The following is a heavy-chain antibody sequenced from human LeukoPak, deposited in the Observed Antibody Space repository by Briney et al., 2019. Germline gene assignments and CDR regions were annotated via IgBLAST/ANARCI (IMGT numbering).Heavy chain of an antibody. D-gene: IGHD5-18*01. J-gene: IGHJ4*02. CDR2: IDPGDSYN. Sequence: GESLTISCKGSGYSFTSYWINWVRQVPGKGLEWLGRIDPGDSYNTYSPSFQGRVTISTDKSITTAYLQWSSLKASDTAMYYCARQDTSMGWSDFDYWGQGTLVTVSS. CDR1: GYSFTSYW. V-gene: IGHV5-10-1*01. CDR3: ARQDTSMGWSDFDY.